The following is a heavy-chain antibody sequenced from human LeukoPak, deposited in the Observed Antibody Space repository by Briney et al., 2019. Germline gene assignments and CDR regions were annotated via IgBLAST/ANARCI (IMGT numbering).Heavy chain of an antibody. Sequence: GGSLRLSCAASGFTVSSNYMSWVRQATGKGLEWVSVIYSGGSTYYADSAKGRFTIFRHKSMNTVYLQMNSLRAEDTAVYYCVRAHLRLPDRWGQGTLVTVSS. V-gene: IGHV3-53*04. CDR1: GFTVSSNY. CDR3: VRAHLRLPDR. CDR2: IYSGGST. J-gene: IGHJ5*02.